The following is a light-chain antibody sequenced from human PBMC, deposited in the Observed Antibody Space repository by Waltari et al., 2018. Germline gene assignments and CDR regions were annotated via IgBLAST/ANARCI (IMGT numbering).Light chain of an antibody. CDR1: QSISTY. CDR2: TAS. Sequence: DIRVTQSPSSLSAPVGDRVTITCRASQSISTYLNWYQQKPGKAPKLLIFTASSLQSGVPSRFSGSGSGTDFTRAISSLQPEDSATYYCQQSFSTPKTFGQGTKVEIK. V-gene: IGKV1-39*01. CDR3: QQSFSTPKT. J-gene: IGKJ1*01.